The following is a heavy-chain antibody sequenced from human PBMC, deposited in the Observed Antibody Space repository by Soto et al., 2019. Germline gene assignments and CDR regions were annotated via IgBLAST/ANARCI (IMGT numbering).Heavy chain of an antibody. J-gene: IGHJ4*02. CDR2: IIPILGIA. Sequence: ASVKVSCKASGGTFSSYTISWVRQAPGQGLEWMGRIIPILGIANYAQKFQGRVTITADKSTSTAYMELSSLRSEDTAVYYCARSIVATITLDYWGQGTLVTVSS. CDR1: GGTFSSYT. V-gene: IGHV1-69*02. D-gene: IGHD5-12*01. CDR3: ARSIVATITLDY.